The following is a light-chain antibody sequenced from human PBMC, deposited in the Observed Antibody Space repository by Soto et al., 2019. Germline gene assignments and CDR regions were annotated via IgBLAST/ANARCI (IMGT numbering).Light chain of an antibody. V-gene: IGKV4-1*01. CDR2: WAS. CDR1: QSVLYSSNNTNY. Sequence: DIVMTQSPDSLAVSLGESATINCKSSQSVLYSSNNTNYLAWYQQKPGQSPKLLIYWASTRESGVPDRFSGNGSGKDFTLTISSLQAEHVAVYYFQQYYNTPWTFGQGTKVEL. J-gene: IGKJ1*01. CDR3: QQYYNTPWT.